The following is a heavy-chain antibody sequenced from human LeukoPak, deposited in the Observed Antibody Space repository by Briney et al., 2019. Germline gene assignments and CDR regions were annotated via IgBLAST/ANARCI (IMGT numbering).Heavy chain of an antibody. Sequence: PGGSLRLSCAASGFTFSSYWMHWVRQAPGKGLVWVSRINRDGSSTNYADSVKGRFTISRDNAKNTLYLQMNSLRAEDTAVYYCVRGFHYGLDVWGQGTTVTVSS. CDR3: VRGFHYGLDV. D-gene: IGHD3-10*01. CDR2: INRDGSST. CDR1: GFTFSSYW. J-gene: IGHJ6*02. V-gene: IGHV3-74*01.